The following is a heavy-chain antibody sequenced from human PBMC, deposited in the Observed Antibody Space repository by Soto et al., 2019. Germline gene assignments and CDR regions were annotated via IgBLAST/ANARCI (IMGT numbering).Heavy chain of an antibody. CDR3: ARSYFGVVDHAFDI. CDR1: GITFSSSG. Sequence: GGSLRLSCAASGITFSSSGMSWVRQAPGKGLEWVSYISGSSSTIYYADSVKGRFTISRDNAKNSLYLQMNSLRAEDTAVYYCARSYFGVVDHAFDIWGQGTMVTVS. V-gene: IGHV3-48*04. D-gene: IGHD3-3*01. J-gene: IGHJ3*02. CDR2: ISGSSSTI.